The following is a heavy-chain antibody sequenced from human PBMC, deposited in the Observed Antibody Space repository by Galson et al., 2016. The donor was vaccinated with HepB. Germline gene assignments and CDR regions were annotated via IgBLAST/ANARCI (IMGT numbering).Heavy chain of an antibody. Sequence: SLRLSCAASGFTFSSYWMSWVRQAPGKGLEWVANIKQDGSEKYYVDSVKGRFTISRDNAKNSLFLQMNSLRAEDTAVYYCARDSRRKPYSSIQGGLLDYWGQGTLVTVSS. V-gene: IGHV3-7*01. CDR1: GFTFSSYW. D-gene: IGHD6-13*01. CDR2: IKQDGSEK. CDR3: ARDSRRKPYSSIQGGLLDY. J-gene: IGHJ4*02.